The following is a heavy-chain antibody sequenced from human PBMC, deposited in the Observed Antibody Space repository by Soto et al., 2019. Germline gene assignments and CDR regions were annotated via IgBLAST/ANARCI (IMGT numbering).Heavy chain of an antibody. J-gene: IGHJ4*02. V-gene: IGHV4-30-4*01. CDR3: SRKSGSAYYFDF. CDR2: IYHSGST. D-gene: IGHD3-16*01. CDR1: GGSVSSGDYY. Sequence: QVQLQESGPGLVKPSQTLSLTCAVSGGSVSSGDYYWTWIRQPPGKGLEWIGYIYHSGSTYYNPSLKSRLTISLDTSKNQFSLKLSSVNAAATAVYYCSRKSGSAYYFDFWGQGTLVTVSS.